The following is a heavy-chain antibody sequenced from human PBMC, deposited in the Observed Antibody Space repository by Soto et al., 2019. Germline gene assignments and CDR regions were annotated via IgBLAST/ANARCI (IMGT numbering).Heavy chain of an antibody. CDR2: ITAGNGNT. CDR1: GYIFTNFA. D-gene: IGHD6-13*01. Sequence: QVPLVQSGAEVKKPGASVKVSCKTSGYIFTNFALHWVRQATGQRPEWMGWITAGNGNTKYSQNFQGRVTITRDTSATTGYMELSSLRSEDTAVYYCARGWGGVAAAGTRLDFWGQGTLVTVSS. CDR3: ARGWGGVAAAGTRLDF. J-gene: IGHJ4*02. V-gene: IGHV1-3*01.